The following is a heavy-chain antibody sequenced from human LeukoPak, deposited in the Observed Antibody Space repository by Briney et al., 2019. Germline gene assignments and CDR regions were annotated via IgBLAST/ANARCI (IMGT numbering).Heavy chain of an antibody. CDR3: AKDPPRGAWFSAGYTNYGD. D-gene: IGHD4/OR15-4a*01. CDR2: ISDSGDKT. J-gene: IGHJ4*02. Sequence: GGSLRVSCAASGFTFSNYAMSWVRQAPGKGLECVSAISDSGDKTDYADSVRGRFTIYRDNSKDTLYLQMNSLGAADTAVYYCAKDPPRGAWFSAGYTNYGDWGQGTLVTVSS. CDR1: GFTFSNYA. V-gene: IGHV3-23*01.